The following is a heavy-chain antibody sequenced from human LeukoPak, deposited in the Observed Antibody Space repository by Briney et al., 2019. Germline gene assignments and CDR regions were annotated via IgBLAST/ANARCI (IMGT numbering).Heavy chain of an antibody. CDR3: ARTIAPGNDWFDP. V-gene: IGHV5-51*01. CDR1: GYSFSSHW. Sequence: GESLKISCKGSGYSFSSHWIGWVRQMPGKGLEWMGIIYPYDSDTRYSPSFQGQVTISADKSISTAYLQWSSLKASDTAMYYCARTIAPGNDWFDPWGQGTLVTVSS. D-gene: IGHD1-1*01. CDR2: IYPYDSDT. J-gene: IGHJ5*02.